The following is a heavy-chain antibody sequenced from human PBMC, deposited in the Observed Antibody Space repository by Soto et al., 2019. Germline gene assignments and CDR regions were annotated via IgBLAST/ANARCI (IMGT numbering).Heavy chain of an antibody. V-gene: IGHV1-69*13. CDR1: GVTFSSYA. CDR2: IIPIFGTA. CDR3: ARVVVPPSYYGSDF. J-gene: IGHJ6*02. D-gene: IGHD2-15*01. Sequence: SENISCKSSGVTFSSYAISWVRQAPGQGLEWMGGIIPIFGTANYAQKFQGRVTITADESTSTAYMELSSLRSEDTAVYYCARVVVPPSYYGSDFSCQGLSVTGS.